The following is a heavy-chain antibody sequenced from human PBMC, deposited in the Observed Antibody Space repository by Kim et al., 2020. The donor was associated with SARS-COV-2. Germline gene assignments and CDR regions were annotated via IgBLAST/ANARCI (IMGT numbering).Heavy chain of an antibody. D-gene: IGHD2-21*02. J-gene: IGHJ4*02. CDR1: GYSFTSYW. V-gene: IGHV5-51*01. CDR3: ARHIGAYCGGDCPHYFDY. Sequence: GESLKISCKGSGYSFTSYWIGWVRQMPGKGLEWMGIIYPGDSDTRYSPSFQGQVTISADKSISTAYLQWSSLKASDTAMYYCARHIGAYCGGDCPHYFDYWGQGTLVTVSS. CDR2: IYPGDSDT.